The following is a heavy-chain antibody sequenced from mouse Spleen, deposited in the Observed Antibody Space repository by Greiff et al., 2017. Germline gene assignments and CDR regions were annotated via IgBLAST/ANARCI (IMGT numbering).Heavy chain of an antibody. CDR1: GYSFTGYY. CDR2: INPSTGGT. Sequence: EVQLQQSGPELVKPGASVKISCKASGYSFTGYYMNWVKQSPEKSLEWIGEINPSTGGTTYNQKFKAKATLTVDKSSSTAYMQLKSLTSEDSAVYYCARVYDYDSVLYYFDYWGQGTTLTVSS. D-gene: IGHD2-4*01. CDR3: ARVYDYDSVLYYFDY. J-gene: IGHJ2*01. V-gene: IGHV1-42*01.